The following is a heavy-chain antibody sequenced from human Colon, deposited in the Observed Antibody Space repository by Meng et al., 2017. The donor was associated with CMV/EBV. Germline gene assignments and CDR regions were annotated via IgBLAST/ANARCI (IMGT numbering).Heavy chain of an antibody. CDR2: ISFDASNK. Sequence: GESLKISCAASGFSISPYAMQWVRQAPCKGLEWVAVISFDASNKRYADSVKGRFAISRDNSKDTLYLEMNSLRTEDTAVYYCARDAVVGPTSRSGIGYFDQWGQGTLVTVSS. CDR3: ARDAVVGPTSRSGIGYFDQ. CDR1: GFSISPYA. J-gene: IGHJ4*02. V-gene: IGHV3-30*01. D-gene: IGHD1-26*01.